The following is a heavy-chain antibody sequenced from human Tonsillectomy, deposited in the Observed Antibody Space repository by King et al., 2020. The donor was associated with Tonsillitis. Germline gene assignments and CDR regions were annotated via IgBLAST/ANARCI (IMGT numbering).Heavy chain of an antibody. V-gene: IGHV3-20*04. J-gene: IGHJ4*02. D-gene: IGHD3-22*01. CDR1: GFTFGDYG. CDR3: ASEFSNYDSSGYYYFDY. CDR2: INWNGGST. Sequence: VQLVESGGGVVRPGGSLRLSCAASGFTFGDYGMSWVRQAPGKGLEWVSGINWNGGSTGYADSVKGRFTISRDNAKSSLYLQMNSLRAEDTALYYCASEFSNYDSSGYYYFDYWGQGTLVTVSS.